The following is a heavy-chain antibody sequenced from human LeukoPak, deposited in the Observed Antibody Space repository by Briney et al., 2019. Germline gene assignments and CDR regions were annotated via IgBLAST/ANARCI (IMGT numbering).Heavy chain of an antibody. D-gene: IGHD2-8*01. CDR1: GFTFNNYW. Sequence: PGGSLRLSYAASGFTFNNYWMHWVRQAPGKGLVWVSRISGDGTSTNFADSVKGRFTISRDNAKNTLYLQMNSLRAEDTAVYYCTRWGEMVASNFDYWGQGTLVTVSS. CDR2: ISGDGTST. CDR3: TRWGEMVASNFDY. J-gene: IGHJ4*02. V-gene: IGHV3-74*01.